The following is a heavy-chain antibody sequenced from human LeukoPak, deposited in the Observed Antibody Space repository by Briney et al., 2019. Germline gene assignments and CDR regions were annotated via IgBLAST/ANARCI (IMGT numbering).Heavy chain of an antibody. Sequence: GGSLRLSCAASGFTFDDYGMSWVRQAPGKGLEWVSGINWNGGSIGYADSVKGRFTISRDNAKNSLYLQMNSLRAEDMALYYCAKEGTAMVIDYWGQGTLVTVSS. D-gene: IGHD5-18*01. CDR2: INWNGGSI. J-gene: IGHJ4*02. CDR1: GFTFDDYG. V-gene: IGHV3-20*04. CDR3: AKEGTAMVIDY.